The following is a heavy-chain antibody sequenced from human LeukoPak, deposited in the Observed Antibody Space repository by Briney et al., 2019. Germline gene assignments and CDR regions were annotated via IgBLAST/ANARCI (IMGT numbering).Heavy chain of an antibody. J-gene: IGHJ4*02. CDR3: ARAPIDCSSTSCYLDY. Sequence: ASVKVSCKASGYTFTGYYMHWVRQAPGQGLEWMGWINPNSGGTNYAQKFQGWVTMTRDTSISTAYMELSRLRSDDTAVYYCARAPIDCSSTSCYLDYWGQGTLVTVSS. CDR1: GYTFTGYY. V-gene: IGHV1-2*04. D-gene: IGHD2-2*01. CDR2: INPNSGGT.